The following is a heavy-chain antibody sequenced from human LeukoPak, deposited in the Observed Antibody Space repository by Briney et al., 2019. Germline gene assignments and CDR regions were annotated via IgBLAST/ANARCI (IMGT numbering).Heavy chain of an antibody. Sequence: GGSLRPSCAASGFTFSSYGMCWVRQAPGKGLEWVAVIWYDGNNKYHADSVKGRFTISRDNSKNTPYLQMNSLRAEDTAVYYCARDRPHYDYIWGGPTLGMDVWGQGTTVTVSS. CDR3: ARDRPHYDYIWGGPTLGMDV. CDR2: IWYDGNNK. D-gene: IGHD3-16*01. CDR1: GFTFSSYG. J-gene: IGHJ6*02. V-gene: IGHV3-30*19.